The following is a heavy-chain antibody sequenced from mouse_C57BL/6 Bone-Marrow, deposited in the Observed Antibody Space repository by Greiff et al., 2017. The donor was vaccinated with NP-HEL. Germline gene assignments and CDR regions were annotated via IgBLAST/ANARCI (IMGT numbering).Heavy chain of an antibody. Sequence: QVQLQQPGAELVKPGASVKVSCKASGYTFTSYWMHWVKQRPGQGLEWIGRIHPSDSDTNYNQKFKGKATLTVDKSSSTAYMQLSSLTSEDSAVYYCARHGNYGGYYAMDYWGQGTSVTVSS. CDR3: ARHGNYGGYYAMDY. CDR2: IHPSDSDT. V-gene: IGHV1-74*01. J-gene: IGHJ4*01. D-gene: IGHD2-1*01. CDR1: GYTFTSYW.